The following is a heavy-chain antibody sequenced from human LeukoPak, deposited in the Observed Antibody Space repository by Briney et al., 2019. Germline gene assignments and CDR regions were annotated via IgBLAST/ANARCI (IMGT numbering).Heavy chain of an antibody. D-gene: IGHD7-27*01. J-gene: IGHJ6*03. Sequence: PGGSLRLSCAASGFASGFTFSSNAMSWVRQAPGKGLEWVASINGRAATTYYADSVKGRFTISRDNSKNTLYLQMNSLGADDTAVYYCAKAPATGEGYYFYYMDVWGKGTTVTVSS. CDR3: AKAPATGEGYYFYYMDV. CDR1: GFTFSSNA. V-gene: IGHV3-23*01. CDR2: INGRAATT.